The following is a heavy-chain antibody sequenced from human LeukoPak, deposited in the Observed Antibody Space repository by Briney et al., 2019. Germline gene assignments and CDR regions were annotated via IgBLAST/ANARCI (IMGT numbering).Heavy chain of an antibody. CDR1: GFTFNNCA. CDR3: AKDDDWGRYKH. CDR2: ISSSSNYI. V-gene: IGHV3-21*04. D-gene: IGHD3-16*01. Sequence: GGSLRLSCAVSGFTFNNCAMNWVRQAPGKGLEWVSYISSSSNYIYYADSVGGRFTISRDNSKNTQSLQMNSLRAEDTAVYYCAKDDDWGRYKHWGQGTLVTVSS. J-gene: IGHJ1*01.